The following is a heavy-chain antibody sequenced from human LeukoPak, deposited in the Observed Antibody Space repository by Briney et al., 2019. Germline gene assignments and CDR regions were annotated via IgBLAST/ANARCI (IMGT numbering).Heavy chain of an antibody. CDR1: GFTFSSYA. Sequence: GGSLRLSCAASGFTFSSYAMSWVRQAPGKGLEWVSAISGSGAGTYYADSVKGRFTISRDNAKNSLYLQMNSLRTEDTAVYYCARGFGRPWGQGTLVTVSS. CDR2: ISGSGAGT. J-gene: IGHJ5*02. CDR3: ARGFGRP. V-gene: IGHV3-23*01. D-gene: IGHD3-16*01.